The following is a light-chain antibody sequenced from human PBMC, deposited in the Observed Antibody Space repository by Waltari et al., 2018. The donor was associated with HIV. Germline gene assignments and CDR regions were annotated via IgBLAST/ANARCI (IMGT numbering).Light chain of an antibody. CDR3: QQRNNWPPSVT. J-gene: IGKJ4*01. V-gene: IGKV3-11*01. CDR2: DAS. Sequence: EIVLTQSPGTMSSSPGAGATLSCRASQSISSDVAWYQHKPGQAPRLLIYDASKRATGIPARFSGSGSGTYFTLTISSLEPEDFAVYYCQQRNNWPPSVTFGGGTRVEI. CDR1: QSISSD.